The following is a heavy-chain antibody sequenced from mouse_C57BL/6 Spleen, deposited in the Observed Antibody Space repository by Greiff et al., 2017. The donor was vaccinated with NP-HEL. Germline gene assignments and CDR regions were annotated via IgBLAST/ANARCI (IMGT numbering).Heavy chain of an antibody. Sequence: QVQLQQPGAELVRPGSSVKLSCKASGYTFTSYWMHWVKQRPIQGLEWIGNIDPSDSETHYNQKFKDKATLTVAKSSSTAYMQLSSLTSEDSAVYYCARRGGTYYFDYWGQGTTLTVSS. CDR1: GYTFTSYW. CDR2: IDPSDSET. V-gene: IGHV1-52*01. CDR3: ARRGGTYYFDY. J-gene: IGHJ2*01.